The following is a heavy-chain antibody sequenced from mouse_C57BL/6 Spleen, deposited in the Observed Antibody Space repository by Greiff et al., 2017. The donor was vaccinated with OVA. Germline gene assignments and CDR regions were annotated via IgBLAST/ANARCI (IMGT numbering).Heavy chain of an antibody. D-gene: IGHD4-1*01. Sequence: EVMLVESEGGLVQPGSSMKLSCTASGFTFSDYYMAWVRQVPEKGLEWVANINYDGSSTYYLDYLKSRFIISRDNAKNILYLQMSSLKSEDTATYYCARAPDWALYAMDYWGQGTSVTVSS. CDR2: INYDGSST. CDR3: ARAPDWALYAMDY. J-gene: IGHJ4*01. CDR1: GFTFSDYY. V-gene: IGHV5-16*01.